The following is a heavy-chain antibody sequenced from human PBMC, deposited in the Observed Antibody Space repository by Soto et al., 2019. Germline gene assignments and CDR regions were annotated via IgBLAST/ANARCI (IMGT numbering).Heavy chain of an antibody. V-gene: IGHV2-26*02. J-gene: IGHJ2*01. D-gene: IGHD6-19*01. Sequence: TLKESGPVLVKPTETLALTCTVSGLWLSDGRGGVSWIRQPPGKALECLAHIFPNDEKSYSTSLKSRLTISKDTSASQVVLIMTNMDPVDTATYYCARIWRSSGGVNYFDLWGRGTLVTVSS. CDR3: ARIWRSSGGVNYFDL. CDR1: GLWLSDGRGG. CDR2: IFPNDEK.